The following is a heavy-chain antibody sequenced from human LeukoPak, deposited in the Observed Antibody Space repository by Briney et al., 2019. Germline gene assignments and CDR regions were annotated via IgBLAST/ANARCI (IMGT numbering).Heavy chain of an antibody. V-gene: IGHV3-49*04. Sequence: GGSLRLSCTASGFKFGDYAMSWVRQAPGKGLEWVGFIRSKTYGGTTEYAASVKGRFTISRDDSKSIAYLQMNSLKTEDTAVYYCAKWRVGATTDYWGQGTLVTVSS. CDR2: IRSKTYGGTT. D-gene: IGHD1-26*01. CDR1: GFKFGDYA. J-gene: IGHJ4*02. CDR3: AKWRVGATTDY.